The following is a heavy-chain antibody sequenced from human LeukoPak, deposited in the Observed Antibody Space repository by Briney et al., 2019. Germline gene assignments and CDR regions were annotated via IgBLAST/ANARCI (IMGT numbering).Heavy chain of an antibody. D-gene: IGHD5-24*01. Sequence: GGSLRLSCAVSGFSVSSHHMNWVRQAPGKGLEWVSVIYSGGCSGGGPYYADSVKGRFTTSRDSSKNTLYLQMNSLRAEDTAVYYCARDVSGDGYGSFDHWGLGILVTVSS. V-gene: IGHV3-66*01. CDR3: ARDVSGDGYGSFDH. CDR1: GFSVSSHH. J-gene: IGHJ4*02. CDR2: IYSGGCSGGGP.